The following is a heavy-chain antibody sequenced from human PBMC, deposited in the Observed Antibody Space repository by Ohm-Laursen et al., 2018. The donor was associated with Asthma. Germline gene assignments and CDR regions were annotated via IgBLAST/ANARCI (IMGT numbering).Heavy chain of an antibody. D-gene: IGHD2-2*01. Sequence: SLRLSCSASGFTFSGSWMIWVRQTPGKGLQWLAFIKPDGSQTYYADSLEGRFSISRDNSKNSLYLQMSSLRGEDTALYYCATLSWYASLYWGQGTLVTVSS. CDR2: IKPDGSQT. J-gene: IGHJ4*02. CDR3: ATLSWYASLY. CDR1: GFTFSGSW. V-gene: IGHV3-7*01.